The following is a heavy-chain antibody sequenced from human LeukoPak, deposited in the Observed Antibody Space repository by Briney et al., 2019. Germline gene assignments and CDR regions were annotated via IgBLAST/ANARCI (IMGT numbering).Heavy chain of an antibody. J-gene: IGHJ4*02. V-gene: IGHV3-30-3*01. CDR1: GFTFSSYA. CDR3: ARDSGGTETPTFDY. Sequence: GGSLRLSCAASGFTFSSYAMYWVRQAPGKGLEWVAVISYDGSNKYYADSVKGRFTISRDNSKNTLYLQMNSLRAEDTAVYYCARDSGGTETPTFDYWGQGTLATVSS. D-gene: IGHD1-26*01. CDR2: ISYDGSNK.